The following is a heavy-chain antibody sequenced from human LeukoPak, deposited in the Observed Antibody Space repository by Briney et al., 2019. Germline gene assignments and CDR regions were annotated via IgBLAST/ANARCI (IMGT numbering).Heavy chain of an antibody. CDR1: GFTFSDYT. V-gene: IGHV3-30-3*01. D-gene: IGHD3-22*01. CDR3: AFSAYGLIDY. J-gene: IGHJ4*02. CDR2: ISYDGNKK. Sequence: GRSLRLSCAASGFTFSDYTIHWVRQAPGKGLEWVADISYDGNKKYYADSVKGRFTISRGNSQNTLYLQMNSLRAEDTAVYYCAFSAYGLIDYWGQGTLVTVSS.